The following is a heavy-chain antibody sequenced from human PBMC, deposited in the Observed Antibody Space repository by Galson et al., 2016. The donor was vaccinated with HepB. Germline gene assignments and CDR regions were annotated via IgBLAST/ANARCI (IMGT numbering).Heavy chain of an antibody. Sequence: SPRLSCAASGFTFGDYAMHWVRQSPARGLEWVSGISWNSDDIAYAESVKGRFTISRDNSQNSLYLQMNGLRAKDTAFYYCTRGTTVTLTPYYFDSWGQGSLVTVSS. CDR2: ISWNSDDI. CDR1: GFTFGDYA. D-gene: IGHD4-17*01. V-gene: IGHV3-9*01. CDR3: TRGTTVTLTPYYFDS. J-gene: IGHJ4*02.